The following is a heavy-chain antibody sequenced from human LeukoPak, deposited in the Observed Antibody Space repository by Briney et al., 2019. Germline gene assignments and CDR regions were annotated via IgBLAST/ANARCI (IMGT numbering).Heavy chain of an antibody. CDR2: INSDGSST. D-gene: IGHD5-12*01. J-gene: IGHJ4*02. CDR3: ASIYGGYESFDY. V-gene: IGHV3-74*01. Sequence: GGSLRLSCAASGFTFSSYWMHWVRQAPGKGLVWVSRINSDGSSTSYADSVKGRFTIPRDNAKNTLYLQMNSLRAEDTAVYYCASIYGGYESFDYWGQGTLVTVSS. CDR1: GFTFSSYW.